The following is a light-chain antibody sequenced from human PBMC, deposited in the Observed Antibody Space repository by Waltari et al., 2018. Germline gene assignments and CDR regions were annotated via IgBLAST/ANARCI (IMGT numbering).Light chain of an antibody. CDR1: PSSLHSDGKTY. CDR2: EGS. Sequence: DIVMTQTTLALSVIPAQPASIPCKSTPSSLHSDGKTYLYWYQQKPGQPPQLLIYEGSNRFSGVPDRFSGSGSGTDFTLTISRVEAEDVGVYYCMQSIQLPHTFGQGTKLEI. V-gene: IGKV2D-29*01. J-gene: IGKJ2*01. CDR3: MQSIQLPHT.